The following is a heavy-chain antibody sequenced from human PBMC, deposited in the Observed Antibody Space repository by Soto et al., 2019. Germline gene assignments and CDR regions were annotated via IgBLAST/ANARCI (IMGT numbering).Heavy chain of an antibody. J-gene: IGHJ4*02. CDR2: ISAYNGNT. V-gene: IGHV1-18*04. D-gene: IGHD2-2*01. CDR1: GYTFTSYG. Sequence: ASVKVSFKASGYTFTSYGISWLRQAPGQGLEWMGWISAYNGNTNYAQKLQGRVTMTTDTSTSTAYMELRSLRSDDTAVYYCARSPPRTYCSSTSCYLSPYFDYWGQGTLVTVSS. CDR3: ARSPPRTYCSSTSCYLSPYFDY.